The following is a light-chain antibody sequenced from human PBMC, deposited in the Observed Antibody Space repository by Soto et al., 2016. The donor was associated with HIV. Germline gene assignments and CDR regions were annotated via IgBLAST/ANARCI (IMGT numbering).Light chain of an antibody. CDR1: QNIKSY. CDR3: QQLNSYPPFT. J-gene: IGKJ3*01. V-gene: IGKV1-9*01. CDR2: AAS. Sequence: DIQMTQSPSSLSASVEDRVTITCRASQNIKSYLNWYQKKVGEAPKLLIYAASTLQSGVPSRFSGSGSGTEFTLTISSLQPEDFATYYCQQLNSYPPFTFGPGTKVDIK.